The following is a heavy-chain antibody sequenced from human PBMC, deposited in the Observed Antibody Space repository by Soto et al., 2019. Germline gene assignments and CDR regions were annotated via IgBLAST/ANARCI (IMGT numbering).Heavy chain of an antibody. D-gene: IGHD3-9*01. CDR1: GGTFSSYA. Sequence: QVQLVQSGAEVKKPGSSVKVSCKASGGTFSSYAISWVRQAPGQGLEWMGGIIPIFGTANYAQKFQGRVTITADESTSTAYMELSSLRSEDTAVYYCASAVRADFDWLLSNIISYYYGMDVWGQGTTVTVSS. J-gene: IGHJ6*02. CDR2: IIPIFGTA. V-gene: IGHV1-69*01. CDR3: ASAVRADFDWLLSNIISYYYGMDV.